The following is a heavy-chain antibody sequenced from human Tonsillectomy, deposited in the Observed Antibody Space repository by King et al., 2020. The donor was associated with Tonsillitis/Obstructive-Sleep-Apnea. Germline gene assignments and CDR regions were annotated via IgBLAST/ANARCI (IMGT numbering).Heavy chain of an antibody. CDR3: AKYCSGGSCHPGFDC. V-gene: IGHV4-61*01. D-gene: IGHD2-15*01. Sequence: QLQESGPGLVKPSETLSLTCTVSGGSVGSASYFWSWIRQPPGKGLEWIVYISYSGGTNYNPSLKSRVTISVDKSKNQFSLNLSSVTAADTAVYYCAKYCSGGSCHPGFDCWGQGTLVTVSS. CDR1: GGSVGSASYF. CDR2: ISYSGGT. J-gene: IGHJ4*02.